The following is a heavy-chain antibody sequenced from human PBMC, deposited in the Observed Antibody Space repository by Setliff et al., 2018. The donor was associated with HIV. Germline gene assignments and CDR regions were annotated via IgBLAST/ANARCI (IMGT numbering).Heavy chain of an antibody. V-gene: IGHV3-7*03. D-gene: IGHD6-19*01. CDR3: ANMQWASNAWYSFDY. Sequence: LRLSCVASGFSFNNYWMCWVRQAPGQGLEWVANIDLDGSEKNYVESVEGRFTISRDNAKNSLYLQMNSLRAEDTAVYYCANMQWASNAWYSFDYWGQGALVTVSS. CDR2: IDLDGSEK. CDR1: GFSFNNYW. J-gene: IGHJ4*02.